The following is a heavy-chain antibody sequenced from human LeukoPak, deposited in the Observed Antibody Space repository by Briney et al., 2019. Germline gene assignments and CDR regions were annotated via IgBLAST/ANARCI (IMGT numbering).Heavy chain of an antibody. D-gene: IGHD3-22*01. CDR3: ARDAEHYYDSSGYYYVDYFDY. J-gene: IGHJ4*02. CDR1: GFTFSDYY. V-gene: IGHV3-11*01. Sequence: PGGSLRLSCAAPGFTFSDYYMSWIRQAPGKGLEWVSYISSSGSTIYYADSVKGRFTISRDNAKNSLYLQMNSLRAEDTAVYYCARDAEHYYDSSGYYYVDYFDYWGQGTLVTVSS. CDR2: ISSSGSTI.